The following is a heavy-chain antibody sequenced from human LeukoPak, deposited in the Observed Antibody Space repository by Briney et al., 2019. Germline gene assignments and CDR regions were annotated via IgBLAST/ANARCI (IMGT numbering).Heavy chain of an antibody. CDR1: GGSFSGFY. V-gene: IGHV4-34*01. D-gene: IGHD3-22*01. Sequence: PSETLSLTCAVYGGSFSGFYLSWVRQSPGKGLEWIAEINYSGNTNYNPSLKSRVTILIDTSKNQFSLKLNSLTAADTAMYFCARGGYYHSSGYSAAEYFQHWGQGTLVTVSS. CDR3: ARGGYYHSSGYSAAEYFQH. J-gene: IGHJ1*01. CDR2: INYSGNT.